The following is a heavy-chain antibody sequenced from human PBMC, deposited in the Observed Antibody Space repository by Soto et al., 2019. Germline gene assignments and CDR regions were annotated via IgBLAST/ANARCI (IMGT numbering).Heavy chain of an antibody. CDR2: IYYSVST. Sequence: SETLSLTCTVSGGSISSYYWSWIRQPPGKGLEWIGYIYYSVSTNYNPSLKSQVTISVDTSKNQFSLKLSSVTAADTAVYYCAFGIAAAAIDYWGQGTLVTVSS. CDR1: GGSISSYY. V-gene: IGHV4-59*08. J-gene: IGHJ4*02. CDR3: AFGIAAAAIDY. D-gene: IGHD6-13*01.